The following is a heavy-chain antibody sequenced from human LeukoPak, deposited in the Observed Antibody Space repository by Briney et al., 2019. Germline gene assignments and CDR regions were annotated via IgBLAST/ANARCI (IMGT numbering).Heavy chain of an antibody. J-gene: IGHJ6*03. D-gene: IGHD1-14*01. V-gene: IGHV1-69*02. CDR2: IIPILGIA. Sequence: PVKVSCKASGGTFSSYTISWVRQAPGQGREWMGRIIPILGIANYAQKFQGRVTITADKSTSTAYMELSSLRSEDTAVYYCARSERSMDVWGKGTTVTVSS. CDR3: ARSERSMDV. CDR1: GGTFSSYT.